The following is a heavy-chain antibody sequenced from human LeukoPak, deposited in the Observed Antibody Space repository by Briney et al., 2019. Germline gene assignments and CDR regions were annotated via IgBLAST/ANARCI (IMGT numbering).Heavy chain of an antibody. D-gene: IGHD2-15*01. CDR2: FDPEDGET. Sequence: GASVKVSCKASGYTVTGYYMHWVRQAPGKGLEWMGGFDPEDGETIYAQKFQGRVTMTEDTSTDTAYMELSSLRSEDTAVYYCATDVNSGGYAVGTIDYWGEGTLVTVSS. J-gene: IGHJ4*02. CDR3: ATDVNSGGYAVGTIDY. CDR1: GYTVTGYY. V-gene: IGHV1-24*01.